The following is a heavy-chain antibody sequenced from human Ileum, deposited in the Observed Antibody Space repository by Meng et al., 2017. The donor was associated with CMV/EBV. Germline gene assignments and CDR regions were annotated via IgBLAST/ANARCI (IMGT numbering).Heavy chain of an antibody. Sequence: WVRQEHGQGLEGTGWIGAYNGNTNYAPKCQGRVTMTTDTRPATAYMELRSLRSDDTAFYYCARDLDSGRVSSDLILVPPSTRLFDYWGQGTLVTVSS. J-gene: IGHJ4*02. CDR2: IGAYNGNT. D-gene: IGHD2/OR15-2a*01. V-gene: IGHV1-18*01. CDR3: ARDLDSGRVSSDLILVPPSTRLFDY.